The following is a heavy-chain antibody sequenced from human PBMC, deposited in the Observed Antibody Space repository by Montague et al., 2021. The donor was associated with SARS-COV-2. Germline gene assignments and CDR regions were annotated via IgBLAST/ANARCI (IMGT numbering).Heavy chain of an antibody. CDR2: IYTSGST. V-gene: IGHV4-61*02. D-gene: IGHD3-3*01. Sequence: TLSLTCTVSGGSISSGSYYWSWIRQPAGKGLEWIGRIYTSGSTNYNPSLKSRVTISVDTSKNQFSLKLSSVTAADTAVYYCARILGTYYDFWSGERAIDAFDIWGQGKMVTVSS. CDR1: GGSISSGSYY. CDR3: ARILGTYYDFWSGERAIDAFDI. J-gene: IGHJ3*02.